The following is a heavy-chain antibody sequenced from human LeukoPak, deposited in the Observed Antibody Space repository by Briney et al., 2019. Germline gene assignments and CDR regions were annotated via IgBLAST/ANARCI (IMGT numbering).Heavy chain of an antibody. CDR2: ISDDGRSK. Sequence: GGSLRLSCAASGFSFISYGMHWVRQAPGKGLEWVGVISDDGRSKDYADSVKGRSTISRDNSKDTLYLQMNSLRAEGTAVYYCAKRPSDYGDYVSYFDYWGQGTLVTVSS. CDR1: GFSFISYG. V-gene: IGHV3-30*18. D-gene: IGHD4-17*01. J-gene: IGHJ4*02. CDR3: AKRPSDYGDYVSYFDY.